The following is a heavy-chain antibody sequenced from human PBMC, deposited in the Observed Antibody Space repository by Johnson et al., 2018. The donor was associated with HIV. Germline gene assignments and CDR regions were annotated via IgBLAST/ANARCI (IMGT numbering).Heavy chain of an antibody. D-gene: IGHD2-15*01. V-gene: IGHV3-33*06. CDR2: IWFDGNTE. CDR3: AKNDEECDVLPVDGFDR. J-gene: IGHJ3*02. CDR1: GFTFSNYG. Sequence: QVQVVESGGGVVQPGRSLRLSCAASGFTFSNYGMHWVRQAPGKGLEWVAIIWFDGNTEYYADSVKGRFTISRDNSKNTLYLQMNSLRVEDTAVYYCAKNDEECDVLPVDGFDRWGQGTLITVSA.